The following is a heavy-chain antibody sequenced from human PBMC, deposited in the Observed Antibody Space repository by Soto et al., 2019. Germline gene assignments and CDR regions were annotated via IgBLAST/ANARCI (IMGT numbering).Heavy chain of an antibody. CDR2: ISYDGSNK. CDR3: VKDGSSGWPYYYGMAV. J-gene: IGHJ6*02. CDR1: GFTFSSYG. D-gene: IGHD6-19*01. V-gene: IGHV3-30*18. Sequence: QVQLVESGGGVVQPGRSLKLSCAASGFTFSSYGMHWVRQAPGKGLEWVAVISYDGSNKYYADYVKGRFTISRDNSKNTLYLQMSSLRAEDTAVYYCVKDGSSGWPYYYGMAVWGQGTTVTVSS.